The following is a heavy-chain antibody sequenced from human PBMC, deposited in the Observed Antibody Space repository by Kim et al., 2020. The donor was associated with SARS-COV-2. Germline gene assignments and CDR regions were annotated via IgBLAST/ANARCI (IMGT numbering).Heavy chain of an antibody. CDR2: GGNT. D-gene: IGHD1-1*01. CDR3: VKNWNADH. Sequence: GGNTIDADSVKDRFTISRDNSKTTEYLQMNSLRADDTAVYYCVKNWNADHWGQGTLVTVSS. J-gene: IGHJ4*02. V-gene: IGHV3-64D*06.